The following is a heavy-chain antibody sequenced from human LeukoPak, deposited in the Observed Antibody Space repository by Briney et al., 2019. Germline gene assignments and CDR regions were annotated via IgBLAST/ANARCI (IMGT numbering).Heavy chain of an antibody. CDR1: GGTFSSYA. CDR2: IIPIFGTA. V-gene: IGHV1-69*13. J-gene: IGHJ4*02. Sequence: ASVKVSCKAFGGTFSSYAIRWMRQAPGQGLEWMAGIIPIFGTANYAQKFQGRVTITADESTSTAYMELSSLRSEDTAVYYCARPSVDCSSTSCYDYWGQGTLVTVSS. D-gene: IGHD2-2*01. CDR3: ARPSVDCSSTSCYDY.